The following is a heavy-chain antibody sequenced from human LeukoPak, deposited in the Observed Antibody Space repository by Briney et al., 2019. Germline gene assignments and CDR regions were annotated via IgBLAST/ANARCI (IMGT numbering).Heavy chain of an antibody. V-gene: IGHV4-4*09. CDR1: GGSISSYY. CDR2: IYTSGST. CDR3: ARQHYDIWGGSFDP. J-gene: IGHJ5*02. D-gene: IGHD3-3*01. Sequence: SVTLSLTCTVSGGSISSYYWSWIRQPPGKGLEWIGYIYTSGSTNYNPSLKSRVTISVDTSKNQFSLKLSSVTAADTAVYYCARQHYDIWGGSFDPWGQGTLVTVSS.